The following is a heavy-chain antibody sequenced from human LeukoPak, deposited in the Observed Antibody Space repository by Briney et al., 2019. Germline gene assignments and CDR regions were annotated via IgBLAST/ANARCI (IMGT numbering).Heavy chain of an antibody. CDR2: ISGHNGNT. V-gene: IGHV1-18*01. J-gene: IGHJ4*02. Sequence: ASVKVSCKASGYTFSSYHISWVRQAPGQGLEWMGRISGHNGNTHYAQKLQGRVTMTTDTSTTTAYMELRSLRSDDTAVYYCAKRAYGDYVGLYYFDYWGQGTLVTVSS. D-gene: IGHD4-17*01. CDR1: GYTFSSYH. CDR3: AKRAYGDYVGLYYFDY.